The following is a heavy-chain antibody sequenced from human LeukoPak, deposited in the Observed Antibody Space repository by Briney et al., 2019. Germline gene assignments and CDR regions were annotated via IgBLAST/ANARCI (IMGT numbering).Heavy chain of an antibody. CDR2: IKSKTDGGTT. D-gene: IGHD2-2*02. CDR1: GFTFSSYA. Sequence: GGSLRLSCAASGFTFSSYAMSWVRQAPGKGLEWVGRIKSKTDGGTTDYAAPVKGRFTISRDDSKNTLYLQMNSLKTEDTAVYYCTTYTLGIVVVPAAIDDYWGQGTLVTVSS. CDR3: TTYTLGIVVVPAAIDDY. J-gene: IGHJ4*02. V-gene: IGHV3-15*01.